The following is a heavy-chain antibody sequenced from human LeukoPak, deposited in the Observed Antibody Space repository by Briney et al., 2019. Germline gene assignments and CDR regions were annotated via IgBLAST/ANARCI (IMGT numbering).Heavy chain of an antibody. D-gene: IGHD3-9*01. Sequence: GGSLRLSCAASGFTFSNYWMNWVRQAPGKGLLWVSRINSDGRSTNYADSVKGRFTISRDNAKNTLYLQMDSLRAEDTAVYYCARGADSGYSSDNWGQGTLVSVSS. CDR3: ARGADSGYSSDN. J-gene: IGHJ4*02. V-gene: IGHV3-74*01. CDR2: INSDGRST. CDR1: GFTFSNYW.